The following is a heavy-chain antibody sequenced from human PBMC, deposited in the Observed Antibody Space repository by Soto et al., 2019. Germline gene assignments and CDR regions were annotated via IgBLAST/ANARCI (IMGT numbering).Heavy chain of an antibody. Sequence: SETLSLTCAVSGGSISSSNWWSWVRQPPGKGLEWIGEIYHSGSTNYNPSLKSRVTISVDKSKNQFSLKLSSVTAADTAVYYCARLRITMVRGVGWFDPWGQGTLVTVSS. CDR1: GGSISSSNW. D-gene: IGHD3-10*01. V-gene: IGHV4-4*02. CDR2: IYHSGST. J-gene: IGHJ5*02. CDR3: ARLRITMVRGVGWFDP.